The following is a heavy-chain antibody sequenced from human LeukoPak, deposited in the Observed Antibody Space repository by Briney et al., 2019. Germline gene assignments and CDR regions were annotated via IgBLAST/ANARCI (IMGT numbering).Heavy chain of an antibody. CDR3: ARGAARFDY. Sequence: SETLSLTCTVSGGSISSSSYYWGWIRQPPGKGLEWIGSIYYSGSTYYNPPLKSRVTISVDTSKNQFSLKLSSVTAADTAVYYCARGAARFDYWGQGTLVTVSS. J-gene: IGHJ4*02. CDR2: IYYSGST. D-gene: IGHD6-6*01. CDR1: GGSISSSSYY. V-gene: IGHV4-39*01.